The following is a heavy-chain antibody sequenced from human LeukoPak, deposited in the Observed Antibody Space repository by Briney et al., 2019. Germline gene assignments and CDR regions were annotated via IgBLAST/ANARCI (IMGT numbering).Heavy chain of an antibody. V-gene: IGHV1-8*01. J-gene: IGHJ6*02. CDR2: MNPNSGNT. CDR1: GYTFTSYD. Sequence: GASVKVSCKASGYTFTSYDINWVRQATGQGLEWMGWMNPNSGNTGYAQKLQGRVTMTRNTSISTAYMELSSLRSEDTAVYYCARGDCSSTSCYLSVGFYYYYGMDVWGQGTTVTVSS. D-gene: IGHD2-2*01. CDR3: ARGDCSSTSCYLSVGFYYYYGMDV.